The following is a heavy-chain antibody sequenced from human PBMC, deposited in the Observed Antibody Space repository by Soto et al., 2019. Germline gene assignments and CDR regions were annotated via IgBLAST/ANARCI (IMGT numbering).Heavy chain of an antibody. J-gene: IGHJ6*03. D-gene: IGHD3-10*01. CDR3: ARDGELLEYYYHSMDV. V-gene: IGHV3-33*01. CDR1: GFTFSSYG. CDR2: IWFDGRNE. Sequence: VQLVESEGGVVQPGRSLRLSCAASGFTFSSYGMHWVRQAPGKGLEWVAVIWFDGRNEHYADSVKDRFTISRDNAKNTLYLQMNSLRSEDTAVYYCARDGELLEYYYHSMDVWGKGTTVTVSS.